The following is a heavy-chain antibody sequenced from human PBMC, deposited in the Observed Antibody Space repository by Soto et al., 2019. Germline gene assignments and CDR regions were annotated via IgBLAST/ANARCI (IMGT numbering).Heavy chain of an antibody. Sequence: QVQLVQSGAEVKKPGASVKISCKASGYTFIHYYIHWVRQAPGQGLEWMAIINPNGGSTNYAQKLQGRVTVTSDTSTTTVSMELNSLESDDTGVYFCARSLLQGDFWCQGTLVTVSS. D-gene: IGHD2-21*01. J-gene: IGHJ4*02. CDR3: ARSLLQGDF. V-gene: IGHV1-46*01. CDR2: INPNGGST. CDR1: GYTFIHYY.